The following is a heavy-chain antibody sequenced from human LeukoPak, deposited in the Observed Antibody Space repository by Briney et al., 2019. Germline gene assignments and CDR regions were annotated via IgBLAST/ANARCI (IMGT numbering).Heavy chain of an antibody. Sequence: GGSLRLSCEAPGLTFSESWMHWVRQTPGKGLVWLSRMYGDMREISYADSVKGRFTISRDNAKNTVYLQMNSLRGEDTAVYYCARDLGLRGSTWGQGTLVTVSS. CDR3: ARDLGLRGST. CDR1: GLTFSESW. V-gene: IGHV3-74*01. J-gene: IGHJ5*02. CDR2: MYGDMREI. D-gene: IGHD5-12*01.